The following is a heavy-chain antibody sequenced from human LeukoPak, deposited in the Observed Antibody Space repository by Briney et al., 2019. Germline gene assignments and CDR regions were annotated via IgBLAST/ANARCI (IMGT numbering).Heavy chain of an antibody. CDR2: ISWNSGSI. CDR3: ARAGSWYDRPLDY. D-gene: IGHD6-13*01. Sequence: GRSLRLSCAASGFIFDDYAMHWVRQAPGKGLEWVSGISWNSGSIGYADSVKGRFTISRDNAKNSLYLQMNSLRAEDMALYYCARAGSWYDRPLDYWGQGTLVTVSS. CDR1: GFIFDDYA. V-gene: IGHV3-9*03. J-gene: IGHJ4*02.